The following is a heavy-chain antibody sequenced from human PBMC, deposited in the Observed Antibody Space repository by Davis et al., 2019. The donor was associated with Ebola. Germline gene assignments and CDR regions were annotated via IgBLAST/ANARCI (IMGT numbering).Heavy chain of an antibody. V-gene: IGHV6-1*01. J-gene: IGHJ4*02. CDR1: GDGVSGNSGA. D-gene: IGHD5-12*01. CDR2: TYYASKWYN. CDR3: ARGWLRSSFDY. Sequence: HSQTPSLTCAISGDGVSGNSGAWNWIRQSPSRGLEWLGRTYYASKWYNDYAVSVKSRITISPDTSKNQLSLQLDSVTHEDTAVYYCARGWLRSSFDYWGQGTLVTVSS.